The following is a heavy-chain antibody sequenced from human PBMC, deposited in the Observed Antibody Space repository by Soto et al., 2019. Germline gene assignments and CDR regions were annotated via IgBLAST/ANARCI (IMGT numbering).Heavy chain of an antibody. Sequence: ASVKVSCKASGYTFSDYYIHWVRQAPGQGLEWMGWINPNSGGTNYAQSFQGRVTMTRDTSISTAYMEVSRLRSDDTAVYYCAREGDYPNVDNWFDPWGQGTLVTVSS. CDR1: GYTFSDYY. V-gene: IGHV1-2*02. CDR3: AREGDYPNVDNWFDP. CDR2: INPNSGGT. J-gene: IGHJ5*02. D-gene: IGHD3-16*01.